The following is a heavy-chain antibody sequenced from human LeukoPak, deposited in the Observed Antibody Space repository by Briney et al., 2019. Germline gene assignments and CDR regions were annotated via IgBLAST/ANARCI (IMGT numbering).Heavy chain of an antibody. CDR2: ISAYNGNT. CDR1: GYTFTSYG. CDR3: AREGPKEFLLSTGWLVLHSFGMDGMDV. J-gene: IGHJ6*02. D-gene: IGHD3-10*01. V-gene: IGHV1-18*01. Sequence: PQASVKVSCKASGYTFTSYGISWVRQAPGQGLEWMGWISAYNGNTNYAQKLQGRVTMTTDTSTSTAYMELRSLRPDDTAVYYCAREGPKEFLLSTGWLVLHSFGMDGMDVWGQGTTVTVSS.